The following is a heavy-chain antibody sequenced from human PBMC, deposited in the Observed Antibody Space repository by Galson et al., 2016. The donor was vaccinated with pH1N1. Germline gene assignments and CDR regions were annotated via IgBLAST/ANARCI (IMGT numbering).Heavy chain of an antibody. CDR3: ASPRPLLRYFDWLLPGGLDY. Sequence: SVKVSCKASGYTFTSYAMNWVRQAPGQGLEWMGWINTNTGNPTYAQGFTGRFVFSLDTSDSTTYLHISSLKAEDTAVYYCASPRPLLRYFDWLLPGGLDYWGEGPLVTVSS. CDR1: GYTFTSYA. D-gene: IGHD3-9*01. V-gene: IGHV7-4-1*02. J-gene: IGHJ4*02. CDR2: INTNTGNP.